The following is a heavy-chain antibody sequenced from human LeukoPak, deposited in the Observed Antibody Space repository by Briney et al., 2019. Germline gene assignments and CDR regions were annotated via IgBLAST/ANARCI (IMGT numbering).Heavy chain of an antibody. Sequence: GGSLRLSCAASGFTFSSYGMHWVRQAPGKGLEWVAVISYDGSNKYYADSVKGRFTISRDNSKNTLYLQMNSLRAEDTAVYYCATYSSGWPFDYWGQGTLVTVS. J-gene: IGHJ4*02. CDR3: ATYSSGWPFDY. V-gene: IGHV3-30*03. CDR1: GFTFSSYG. D-gene: IGHD6-19*01. CDR2: ISYDGSNK.